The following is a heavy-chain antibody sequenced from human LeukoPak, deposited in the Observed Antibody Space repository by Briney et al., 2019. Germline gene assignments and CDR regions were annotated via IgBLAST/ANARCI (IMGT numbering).Heavy chain of an antibody. CDR2: LSAYNGNT. CDR1: GYTFTNHY. CDR3: ARDRGGVIGYCSSTSCYPFDY. J-gene: IGHJ4*02. V-gene: IGHV1-18*04. Sequence: GASVKVSCKASGYTFTNHYMHWVRQAPGQGLEWRGWLSAYNGNTNYAQKLQGRVTMTTDTSTSTAYVELRSLRSDDTAVYYCARDRGGVIGYCSSTSCYPFDYWGQGTLVTVSS. D-gene: IGHD2-2*03.